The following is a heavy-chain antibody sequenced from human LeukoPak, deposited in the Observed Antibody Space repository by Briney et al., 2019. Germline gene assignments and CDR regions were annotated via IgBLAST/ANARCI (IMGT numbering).Heavy chain of an antibody. J-gene: IGHJ4*02. CDR1: GFTFSGYA. Sequence: GGSLRLSCAASGFTFSGYAMSWVRQAPGKGLEWVSSISASGGSTYYADSVKGRFTISRDNSKNTLYLQMSSLSAEDTAVYYCARTTTPHYYGSGSYALGYWGQGTLVTVPS. CDR3: ARTTTPHYYGSGSYALGY. CDR2: ISASGGST. D-gene: IGHD3-10*01. V-gene: IGHV3-23*01.